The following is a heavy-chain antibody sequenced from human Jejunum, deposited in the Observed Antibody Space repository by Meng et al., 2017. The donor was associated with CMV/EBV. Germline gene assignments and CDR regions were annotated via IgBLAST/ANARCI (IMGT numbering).Heavy chain of an antibody. J-gene: IGHJ5*02. Sequence: SGDSITTYYWSWIRQPPGKGLEWIGYIYNSGRTNYNPSLKSRVTISVDTSKNQFSLKLSSVTAADTAVYFCATTVHPVAYLNYFDPWGQGTLVTVSS. CDR3: ATTVHPVAYLNYFDP. D-gene: IGHD4-17*01. CDR2: IYNSGRT. V-gene: IGHV4-59*01. CDR1: GDSITTYY.